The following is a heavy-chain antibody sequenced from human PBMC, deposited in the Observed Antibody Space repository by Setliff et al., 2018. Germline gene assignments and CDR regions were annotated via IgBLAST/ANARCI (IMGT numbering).Heavy chain of an antibody. CDR2: IYTSWST. J-gene: IGHJ6*03. CDR1: GDSISSRRNY. D-gene: IGHD6-19*01. V-gene: IGHV4-61*09. Sequence: SETLSLTCTVSGDSISSRRNYWGWFRQPAGKELEWIGQIYTSWSTNYNPSLKSRVTISLDTSKNQFSLSLTSVTAADTAVYYCARSPSSGWSDYYYYMDVWGKGTTVTVSS. CDR3: ARSPSSGWSDYYYYMDV.